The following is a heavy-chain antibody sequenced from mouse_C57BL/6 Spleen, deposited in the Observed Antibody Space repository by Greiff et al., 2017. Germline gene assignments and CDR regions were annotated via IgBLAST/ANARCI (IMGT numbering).Heavy chain of an antibody. CDR3: ARSYDGYYTLDY. J-gene: IGHJ2*01. V-gene: IGHV8-12*01. Sequence: QVQLKESGPGILQSSQTLSLTCSFSGFSLSTSGMGVSWIRQPSGKGLEWLAHIYWDDDKRYNPSLKSRLTISKDTSRNQVFLKITSVDTADTATYYCARSYDGYYTLDYWGQGTTLTVSS. CDR1: GFSLSTSGMG. CDR2: IYWDDDK. D-gene: IGHD2-3*01.